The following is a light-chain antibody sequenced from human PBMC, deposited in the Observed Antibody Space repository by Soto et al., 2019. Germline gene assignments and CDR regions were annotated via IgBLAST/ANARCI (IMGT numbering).Light chain of an antibody. Sequence: ETVLTQSPGTLSLSPGERATLSCRASQSVTSNSLAWYQQKRGQPPRFLTFGATSRATGIPDRFSGSGSGTDFTLTISRLEPEDSAVYYCHQYSNSPFTFGPGTKVDIK. V-gene: IGKV3-20*01. CDR1: QSVTSNS. J-gene: IGKJ3*01. CDR2: GAT. CDR3: HQYSNSPFT.